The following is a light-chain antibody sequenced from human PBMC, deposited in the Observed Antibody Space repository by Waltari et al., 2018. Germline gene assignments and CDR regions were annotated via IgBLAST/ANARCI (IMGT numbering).Light chain of an antibody. CDR3: QLYGSSPPKYT. CDR2: GAS. Sequence: EIVLTQSPGTLSLSPGESATLSCSASQSVSSNYLGWYQQKPGQAPRLLIYGASNRATGVPDRFSGSGSGTAFTLTISRLEPEDFAVYYCQLYGSSPPKYTFGQGTKLEI. J-gene: IGKJ2*01. V-gene: IGKV3-20*01. CDR1: QSVSSNY.